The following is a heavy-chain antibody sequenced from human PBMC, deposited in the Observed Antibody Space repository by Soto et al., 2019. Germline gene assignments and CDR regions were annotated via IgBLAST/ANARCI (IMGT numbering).Heavy chain of an antibody. D-gene: IGHD2-8*01. CDR3: VRSGYCTNGVCYPYSYYGMDG. CDR1: GYTFTSYG. Sequence: ASVKVSCKASGYTFTSYGISWVRQAPGQGLEWMGRISAYNGNTNYAQKLQGRDTMTTDTSTSTAYMELRSLRSDDTSVYYFVRSGYCTNGVCYPYSYYGMDGWGQGTTVTVAS. V-gene: IGHV1-18*01. J-gene: IGHJ6*02. CDR2: ISAYNGNT.